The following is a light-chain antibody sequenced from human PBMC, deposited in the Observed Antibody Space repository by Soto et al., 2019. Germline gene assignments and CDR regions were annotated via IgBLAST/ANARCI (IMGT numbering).Light chain of an antibody. CDR2: KVS. CDR3: MQGTYWPRLT. J-gene: IGKJ4*01. CDR1: QSLVYSDGNTY. V-gene: IGKV2-30*01. Sequence: DVVMTQSPLSLPVTLGQPASISCRSSQSLVYSDGNTYLNWFHQRPGQSPRRLIYKVSNRDSGVPDRFIGSGSGTDFTLKISRVEAEDVGVYYCMQGTYWPRLTFGGGNKVEIK.